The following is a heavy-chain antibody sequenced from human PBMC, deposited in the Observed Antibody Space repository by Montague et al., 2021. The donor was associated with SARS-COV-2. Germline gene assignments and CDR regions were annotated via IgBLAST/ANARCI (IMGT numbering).Heavy chain of an antibody. V-gene: IGHV4-34*01. Sequence: SETLSLTCAVHGTSSSGYYWNWIRQPPGKGLEWIGEINHGGSTNYNPSLKSRLTISADTSKNQFSLKLTSVAAADTAVYYCARLRDGVVPSPILGVGPYYSYYYMDVWGKGTTVTVSS. J-gene: IGHJ6*03. D-gene: IGHD3-10*01. CDR1: GTSSSGYY. CDR3: ARLRDGVVPSPILGVGPYYSYYYMDV. CDR2: INHGGST.